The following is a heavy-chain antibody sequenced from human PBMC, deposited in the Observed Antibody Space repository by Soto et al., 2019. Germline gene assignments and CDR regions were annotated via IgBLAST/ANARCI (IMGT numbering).Heavy chain of an antibody. CDR3: AKDSRSVAVSAARVYGMDV. CDR2: ISYDGSNK. D-gene: IGHD2-2*01. J-gene: IGHJ6*02. V-gene: IGHV3-30*18. CDR1: GFTFSSYG. Sequence: PGGPLRLSCAASGFTFSSYGMHWVRQAPGKGLEWVAVISYDGSNKYYADSAKGRFTVSRDNSKNTLYLEMTSLRAEDTATYYCAKDSRSVAVSAARVYGMDVWGQGSTVTVSS.